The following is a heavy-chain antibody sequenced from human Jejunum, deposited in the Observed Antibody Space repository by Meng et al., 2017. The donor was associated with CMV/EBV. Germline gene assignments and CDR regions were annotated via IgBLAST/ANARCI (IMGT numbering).Heavy chain of an antibody. D-gene: IGHD6-13*01. CDR1: GFTFTNYA. CDR3: ARGDSSTSWLVFDY. CDR2: ISGTGGTT. J-gene: IGHJ4*02. Sequence: GFTFTNYAMTWVRQAPGKGLEWVSTISGTGGTTYYADSVKGRFTISRDDSRNTLYLQMNSLRVEDTAVFYCARGDSSTSWLVFDYWGLGTLVTVSS. V-gene: IGHV3-23*01.